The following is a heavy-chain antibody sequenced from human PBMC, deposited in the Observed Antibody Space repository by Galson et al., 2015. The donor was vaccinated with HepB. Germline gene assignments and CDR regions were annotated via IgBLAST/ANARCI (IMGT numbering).Heavy chain of an antibody. CDR2: ISNDGSAK. J-gene: IGHJ4*02. CDR3: AKDRGWRSCDC. CDR1: GFTFSNYW. D-gene: IGHD3-10*01. Sequence: SLRLSCAASGFTFSNYWMAWVRQVPGVGLEWLADISNDGSAKKYVDSVRGRFTISRDNAKNSLYLQVDSLRVEDTGIYYCAKDRGWRSCDCWGQGTLVTVSS. V-gene: IGHV3-7*01.